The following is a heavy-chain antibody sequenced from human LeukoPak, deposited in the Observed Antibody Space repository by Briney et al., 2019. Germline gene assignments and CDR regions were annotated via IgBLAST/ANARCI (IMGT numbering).Heavy chain of an antibody. J-gene: IGHJ4*02. V-gene: IGHV4-39*07. CDR2: IYYSGST. D-gene: IGHD1-1*01. CDR3: ARRYNWNDRWD. Sequence: SETLSLTCTVSGGSISSTNYYWGWIRQPPGKGLEWIGSIYYSGSTYYNPSLKSRLTISLDTSKNQFSLRLSSMTAADTAFYYCARRYNWNDRWDWGQGTLVTVSP. CDR1: GGSISSTNYY.